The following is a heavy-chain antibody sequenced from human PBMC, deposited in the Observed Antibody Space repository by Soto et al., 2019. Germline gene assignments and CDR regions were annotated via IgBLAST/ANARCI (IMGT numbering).Heavy chain of an antibody. CDR1: GYTVTSYW. CDR3: ARCPFRLQSYSHYYIDV. V-gene: IGHV5-51*01. Sequence: PGESLKISCKASGYTVTSYWIGWVRQMPGKGLEWMGIIYPDDSDTGYSPSFQGQVTISADTSISTAYLQWSSLEASDTAMYYCARCPFRLQSYSHYYIDVWSTGTTVTLS. J-gene: IGHJ6*03. CDR2: IYPDDSDT. D-gene: IGHD3-9*01.